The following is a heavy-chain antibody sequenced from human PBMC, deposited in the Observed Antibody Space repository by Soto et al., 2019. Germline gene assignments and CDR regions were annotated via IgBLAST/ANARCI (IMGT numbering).Heavy chain of an antibody. Sequence: SLRLPCTASGFAVGSYTINRVRQEPGKGLEWISYIGSYISLAESVKGRFTISRDTAKNSLYLQMNSLRAEDTAVYYCAREAGYSSSWYYYYYYGMDVWGQGTTVTVSS. J-gene: IGHJ6*02. CDR1: GFAVGSYT. V-gene: IGHV3-48*01. D-gene: IGHD6-13*01. CDR3: AREAGYSSSWYYYYYYGMDV. CDR2: IGSYISL.